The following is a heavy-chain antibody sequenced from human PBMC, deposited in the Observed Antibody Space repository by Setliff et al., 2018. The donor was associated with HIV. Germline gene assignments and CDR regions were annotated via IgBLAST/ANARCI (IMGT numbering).Heavy chain of an antibody. D-gene: IGHD3-16*01. CDR1: GFMFSTYS. J-gene: IGHJ4*02. CDR2: ISSGSNYI. V-gene: IGHV3-21*01. CDR3: VRDHVWGFDY. Sequence: GGSLRLSCAASGFMFSTYSMNWVRQAPGKGLEWVSFISSGSNYIYYADSVRGRFTISRDNAKNSLYLQMNSLRAEDTAVYYCVRDHVWGFDYWGQGTLVTVSS.